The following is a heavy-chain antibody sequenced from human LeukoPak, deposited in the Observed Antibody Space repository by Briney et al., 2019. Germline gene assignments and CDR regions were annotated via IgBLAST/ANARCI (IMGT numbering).Heavy chain of an antibody. CDR2: ISYDGSNK. D-gene: IGHD2-21*02. CDR1: GFTFSSYA. V-gene: IGHV3-30*04. J-gene: IGHJ6*02. CDR3: ARELVVTPRHYYYGMDV. Sequence: GGSLRLSCAASGFTFSSYAMHWVRQAPGKGLEWVAVISYDGSNKYYADSAKGRFTISRDNSKNTLYLQMNSLRAEDTAVYYCARELVVTPRHYYYGMDVWGQGTTVTVSS.